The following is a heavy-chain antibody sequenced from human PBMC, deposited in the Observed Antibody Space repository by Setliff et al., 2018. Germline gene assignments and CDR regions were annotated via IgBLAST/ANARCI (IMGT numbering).Heavy chain of an antibody. V-gene: IGHV1-18*01. CDR1: GYAFNDFG. CDR3: ARLVRYCTRTTCQKTSGAEL. D-gene: IGHD2-2*01. J-gene: IGHJ4*02. Sequence: ASVKVSCKASGYAFNDFGVNWVRQAPGQGLEWMGWISPYTGNIYSAQKFQGRVTLTTDTSTSTAYMEVRSLTSDDTAIYYCARLVRYCTRTTCQKTSGAELWGQGTLVTVSS. CDR2: ISPYTGNI.